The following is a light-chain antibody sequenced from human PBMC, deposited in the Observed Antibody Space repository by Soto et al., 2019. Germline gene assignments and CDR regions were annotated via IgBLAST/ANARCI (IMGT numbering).Light chain of an antibody. Sequence: DIQMTQSPSSLSASVGDRVTITCRASQGIRHDLGWYQQKPGKGPKRLVYAISSFHSGVPSRFSGSGSGTEFTLTISSLQPEDFATYYCLQYYDYPFTFGQGTRLEI. CDR1: QGIRHD. CDR3: LQYYDYPFT. CDR2: AIS. V-gene: IGKV1-17*01. J-gene: IGKJ5*01.